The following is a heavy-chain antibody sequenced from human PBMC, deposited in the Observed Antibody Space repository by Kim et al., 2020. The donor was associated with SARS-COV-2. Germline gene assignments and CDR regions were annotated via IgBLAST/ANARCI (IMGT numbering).Heavy chain of an antibody. V-gene: IGHV4-59*01. D-gene: IGHD1-20*01. Sequence: NDNPSLKSRVTRSVATSKNQFSLKLSSVTAADTAVYYCARDVTGTGFDYWGQGTLVTVSS. CDR3: ARDVTGTGFDY. J-gene: IGHJ4*02.